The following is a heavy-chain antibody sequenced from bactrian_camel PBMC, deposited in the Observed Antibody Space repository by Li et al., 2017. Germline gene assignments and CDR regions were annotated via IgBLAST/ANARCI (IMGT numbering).Heavy chain of an antibody. V-gene: IGHV3S53*01. J-gene: IGHJ6*01. CDR2: VDSNGVT. Sequence: VQLVESGGGSVQAGGSLTLSCTASESTYRSICMAWFRQAPGSQRETVATVDSNGVTKVAGSVKGRFTLSKDNAKNTLYLRMDNLKPEDTAMYYCAARGPYCYTKLSVRDFTYWGQGTQVTVS. D-gene: IGHD2*01. CDR1: ESTYRSIC. CDR3: AARGPYCYTKLSVRDFTY.